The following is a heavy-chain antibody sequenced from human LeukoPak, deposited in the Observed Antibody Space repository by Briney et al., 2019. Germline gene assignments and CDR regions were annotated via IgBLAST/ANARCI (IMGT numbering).Heavy chain of an antibody. CDR3: ARLGILTGYFLGGQIDY. V-gene: IGHV3-7*01. J-gene: IGHJ4*02. Sequence: GGPLRLSCAASGFTFSSYWMSWVRQAPGKGLEWVANIKQDGSEKYYVDSVKGRFTISRDNAKNSLYLQMNSLRAEDTAVYYCARLGILTGYFLGGQIDYWGQGTLVTVSS. D-gene: IGHD3-9*01. CDR2: IKQDGSEK. CDR1: GFTFSSYW.